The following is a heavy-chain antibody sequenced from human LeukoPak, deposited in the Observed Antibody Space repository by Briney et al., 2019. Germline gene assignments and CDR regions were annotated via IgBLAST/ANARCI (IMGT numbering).Heavy chain of an antibody. CDR2: IWYDGSNK. D-gene: IGHD5-18*01. Sequence: LPGGSLRLSCAASGFTFSSYGMHWVRQAPGKGLEWVAVIWYDGSNKYYADSVKGRSTISRDNSKNTLYLQMNSLRAEDTAVYYCARKGAMASCDYWGQGTLVTVSS. J-gene: IGHJ4*02. V-gene: IGHV3-33*01. CDR3: ARKGAMASCDY. CDR1: GFTFSSYG.